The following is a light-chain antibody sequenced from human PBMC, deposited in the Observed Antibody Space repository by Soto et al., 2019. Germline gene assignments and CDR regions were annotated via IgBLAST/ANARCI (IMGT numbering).Light chain of an antibody. CDR3: SSYTSSSTPALYV. J-gene: IGLJ1*01. V-gene: IGLV2-14*01. CDR1: SSDVGGYNY. Sequence: QSVLTQPASVCGSPGQSITISCTGTSSDVGGYNYVSWYQQHPGKAPKLMIYDVSNRPSGVSNRFSGSKSGNTASLTISGLQAEDEADYYCSSYTSSSTPALYVFGTGTKVTVL. CDR2: DVS.